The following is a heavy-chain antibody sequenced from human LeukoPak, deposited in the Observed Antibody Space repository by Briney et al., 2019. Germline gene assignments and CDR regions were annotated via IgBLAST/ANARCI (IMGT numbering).Heavy chain of an antibody. D-gene: IGHD3-22*01. CDR1: GFTFSSYS. Sequence: GGSLRLSCAASGFTFSSYSMNWVRQAPGKGLEWVSSISSSSSYIYYADSVKGRFTISRDNAKNSLYLQMNSLRAEDTAVYYCARDGPPGLYDSSGYYNPWGQGTLVTVSS. J-gene: IGHJ5*02. V-gene: IGHV3-21*01. CDR3: ARDGPPGLYDSSGYYNP. CDR2: ISSSSSYI.